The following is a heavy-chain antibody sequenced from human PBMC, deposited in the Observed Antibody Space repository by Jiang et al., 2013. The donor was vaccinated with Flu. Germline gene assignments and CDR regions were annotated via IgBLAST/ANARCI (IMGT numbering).Heavy chain of an antibody. CDR2: IIPXFGTA. J-gene: IGHJ4*02. Sequence: GQGLEWMGGIIPXFGTANYAQKFQGRVTITADESTSTAYMELSSLRSEDTAVYYCARGVRAGYFDYWGQGTLVTVSS. V-gene: IGHV1-69*01. CDR3: ARGVRAGYFDY.